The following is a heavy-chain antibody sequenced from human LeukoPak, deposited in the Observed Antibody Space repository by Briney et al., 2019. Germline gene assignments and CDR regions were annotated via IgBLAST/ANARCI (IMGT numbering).Heavy chain of an antibody. V-gene: IGHV4-38-2*02. J-gene: IGHJ6*03. CDR2: IYHRGST. D-gene: IGHD5/OR15-5a*01. CDR3: ARLLSVEVSGSDSSYYYMAV. CDR1: GYSISSGYY. Sequence: PTDTLSLTCTVSGYSISSGYYGGWIRQPPGEGLEGIGSIYHRGSTHHHPSLKSRLPISRETPKNHFSLALSPVRPRHCAVFHRARLLSVEVSGSDSSYYYMAVWGEGTAVTLPS.